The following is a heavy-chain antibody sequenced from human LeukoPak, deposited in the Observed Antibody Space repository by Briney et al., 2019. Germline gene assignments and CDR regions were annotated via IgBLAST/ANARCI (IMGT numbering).Heavy chain of an antibody. CDR1: GFTFSSYA. D-gene: IGHD4-17*01. V-gene: IGHV3-30*04. CDR2: ISYDGSNK. CDR3: ARTGLTYLTTVTTWFAY. J-gene: IGHJ4*02. Sequence: PGGSLRLSCAASGFTFSSYAMYWVRQAPGKGLEWVAVISYDGSNKYYADSVKGRFTISRDNSKNTLYLQMNSLRAEDTAVYYCARTGLTYLTTVTTWFAYWGQGTLVTVSS.